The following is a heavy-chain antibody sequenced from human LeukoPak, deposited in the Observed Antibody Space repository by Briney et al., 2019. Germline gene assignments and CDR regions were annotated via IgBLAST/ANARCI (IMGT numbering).Heavy chain of an antibody. CDR3: ARDLVPGAIDY. CDR2: IKQDGSEK. V-gene: IGHV3-7*01. D-gene: IGHD7-27*01. CDR1: GFTFNSYW. Sequence: GGSLRLSCAASGFTFNSYWMTWVRQAPGKGLEWVANIKQDGSEKYYVDSVKGRFTISRDNAKNSLYLQMNSLRAEDTAVYYCARDLVPGAIDYWGQGTLVTVSS. J-gene: IGHJ4*02.